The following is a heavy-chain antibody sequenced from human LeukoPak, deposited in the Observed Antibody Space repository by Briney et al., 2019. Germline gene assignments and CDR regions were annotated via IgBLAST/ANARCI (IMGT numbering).Heavy chain of an antibody. D-gene: IGHD3-16*02. CDR3: AKDGELGELSLGAFDI. CDR1: GFTFSSYA. CDR2: ISGSGGST. J-gene: IGHJ3*02. V-gene: IGHV3-23*01. Sequence: GGSLRLSCAASGFTFSSYAMSWVRQAPGKGLEWVSAISGSGGSTYYADSVKGRFTISRDNSKNTLYLQMNSLRAEDTAVYYCAKDGELGELSLGAFDIWGQGTMVTVSS.